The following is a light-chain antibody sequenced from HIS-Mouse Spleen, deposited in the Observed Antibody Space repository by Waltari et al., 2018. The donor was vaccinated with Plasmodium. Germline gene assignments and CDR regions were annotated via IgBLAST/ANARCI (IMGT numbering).Light chain of an antibody. CDR1: ALPKKY. V-gene: IGLV3-10*01. CDR2: DDR. J-gene: IGLJ3*02. CDR3: YSTDSSGNHRV. Sequence: SYELTQPPSVSVSPGQTARITCSGDALPKKYAYWYQQKSGQAPVLVIYDDRKRPSGIPERFSGSSSGTMATLTISGAQVEDEADYYCYSTDSSGNHRVFGGGTKLTVL.